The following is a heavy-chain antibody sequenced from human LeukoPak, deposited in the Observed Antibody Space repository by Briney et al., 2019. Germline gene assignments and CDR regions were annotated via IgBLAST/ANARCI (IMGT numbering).Heavy chain of an antibody. Sequence: SETLSLICTVSGGSISSYYWSWIRQPAGKGLEWIGRMYISGSTNYNPSLKSRVTMSVDTSKNQFSLNLSSVTAADTAVYYCARDWSSGWSGNAFDIWGQGTMVTVSS. J-gene: IGHJ3*02. V-gene: IGHV4-4*07. CDR1: GGSISSYY. CDR2: MYISGST. D-gene: IGHD6-19*01. CDR3: ARDWSSGWSGNAFDI.